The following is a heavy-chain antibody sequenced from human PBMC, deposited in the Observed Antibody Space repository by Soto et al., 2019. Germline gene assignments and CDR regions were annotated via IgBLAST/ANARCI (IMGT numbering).Heavy chain of an antibody. J-gene: IGHJ6*02. CDR2: ISYDGSNK. Sequence: GGSLRLSCAASGFTFSSYGMHWGRQAPGKGLEWVAVISYDGSNKYYADSVKGRFTISRDNSKNTLYLQMNSLRAEDTAVYYCAKDRNSYSSVWGQGTTVTVSS. V-gene: IGHV3-30*18. D-gene: IGHD5-18*01. CDR3: AKDRNSYSSV. CDR1: GFTFSSYG.